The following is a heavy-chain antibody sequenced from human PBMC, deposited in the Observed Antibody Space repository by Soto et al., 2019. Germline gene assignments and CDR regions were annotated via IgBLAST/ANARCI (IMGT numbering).Heavy chain of an antibody. J-gene: IGHJ2*01. CDR2: IYSGGST. D-gene: IGHD2-21*01. V-gene: IGHV3-53*01. CDR3: ARDLSRPDSGYCYSRTVAPVDL. Sequence: GGTMRLSWAVSGFSVSSTYLSWVRQAPGPGLERVSVIYSGGSTYSADSVKGRFSISRDDSKTTLYLQMTSLRAADAAVDSCARDLSRPDSGYCYSRTVAPVDLWGRGTLVTVSS. CDR1: GFSVSSTY.